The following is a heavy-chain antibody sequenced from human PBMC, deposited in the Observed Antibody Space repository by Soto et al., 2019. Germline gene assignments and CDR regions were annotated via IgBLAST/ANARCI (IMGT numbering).Heavy chain of an antibody. CDR2: IDPSDSYT. J-gene: IGHJ6*02. CDR1: GYSFTSYW. D-gene: IGHD1-7*01. Sequence: PGESLKISCKGSGYSFTSYWISWVRQMPGKGLEWMGRIDPSDSYTNYSPSFQGHVTISADKSISTAYLQWSSLKASDTAMYYCARRPNWNYPPYYYGMDVWGQGTTVTVSS. V-gene: IGHV5-10-1*01. CDR3: ARRPNWNYPPYYYGMDV.